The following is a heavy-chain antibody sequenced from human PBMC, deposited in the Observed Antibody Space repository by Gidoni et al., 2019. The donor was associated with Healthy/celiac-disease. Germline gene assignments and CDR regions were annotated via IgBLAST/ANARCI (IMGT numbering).Heavy chain of an antibody. Sequence: EVQLLESGGGLVQPGGSRRLSCAASGGTFSSYAMSWVRQAPGKGLEWVSAISGSGGSTYYAASVKGRFTISSDNSKNTLYLQMNSLRAEDTAVYYCAKFNMIVVVIAHWGQGTLVTVSS. CDR1: GGTFSSYA. CDR2: ISGSGGST. D-gene: IGHD3-22*01. J-gene: IGHJ4*02. CDR3: AKFNMIVVVIAH. V-gene: IGHV3-23*01.